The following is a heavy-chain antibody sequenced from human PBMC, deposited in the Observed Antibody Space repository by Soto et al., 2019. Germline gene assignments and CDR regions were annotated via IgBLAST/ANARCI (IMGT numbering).Heavy chain of an antibody. CDR2: VYYSGIT. CDR3: LRALTGTLKGINCFAL. V-gene: IGHV4-39*01. D-gene: IGHD1-20*01. J-gene: IGHJ5*02. Sequence: QPPGKGLEWIGSVYYSGITYYNPSLGSRVTISVDTSSNQFSLKLNSMTAADTAVYYCLRALTGTLKGINCFALWGQGTLVTVSS.